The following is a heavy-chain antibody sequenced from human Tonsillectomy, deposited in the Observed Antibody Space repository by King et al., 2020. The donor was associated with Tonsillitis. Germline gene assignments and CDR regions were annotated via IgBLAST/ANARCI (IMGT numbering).Heavy chain of an antibody. D-gene: IGHD2-21*01. CDR1: GFTFSNYA. CDR2: IGASGAAT. J-gene: IGHJ6*02. V-gene: IGHV3-23*04. CDR3: ARNQGDGDALFLHMDV. Sequence: VQLVESEGGLVQPGGSLRLSCAASGFTFSNYAMSWVRQAPGKGLEWVSVIGASGAATFYTGSVRGRFTISRDNSKNTLFLQMDNLRAEDTAVYYCARNQGDGDALFLHMDVWGQGTKVTVSS.